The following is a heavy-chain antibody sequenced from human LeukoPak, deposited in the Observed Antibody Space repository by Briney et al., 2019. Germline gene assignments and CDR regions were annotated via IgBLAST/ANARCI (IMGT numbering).Heavy chain of an antibody. V-gene: IGHV3-21*01. D-gene: IGHD5-24*01. Sequence: PGGSLRLSCAASGFTFSSHTMNWVRQAPGKGLEWVSSISTSSIYIYYADSLKGRFTISRDNARKSLYLQMNSLRAEDTAVYYCARGRDGYNLVDAFDIWGQGTMVTVSS. CDR1: GFTFSSHT. CDR3: ARGRDGYNLVDAFDI. CDR2: ISTSSIYI. J-gene: IGHJ3*02.